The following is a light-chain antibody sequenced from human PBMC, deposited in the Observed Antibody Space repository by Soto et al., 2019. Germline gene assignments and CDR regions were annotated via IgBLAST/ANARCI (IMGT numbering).Light chain of an antibody. CDR2: AAS. CDR1: QTISSW. J-gene: IGKJ5*01. CDR3: QQSYSTLIT. V-gene: IGKV1-39*01. Sequence: IQMTQYPSTLSGSVGDRVTSTCLASQTISSWLAWYQQKPGKAHKLLIYAASSLQSGVTSRFSGSGSGTEFTLTINSLQPEDSATYYCQQSYSTLITFGQGTRLEI.